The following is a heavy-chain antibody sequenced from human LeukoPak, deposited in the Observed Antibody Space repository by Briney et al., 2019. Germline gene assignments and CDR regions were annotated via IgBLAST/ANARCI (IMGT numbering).Heavy chain of an antibody. V-gene: IGHV3-23*01. CDR2: ISGSGGST. Sequence: GGSLRLSCAASGFTFSDYYMSWVRQAPGKGLEWVSAISGSGGSTYYADSVKGRFTISRDNSKNTLYLQMNSLRAEDTAVYYCAKVPYYDSSGYYFDYWGQGTLVTVSS. J-gene: IGHJ4*02. D-gene: IGHD3-22*01. CDR1: GFTFSDYY. CDR3: AKVPYYDSSGYYFDY.